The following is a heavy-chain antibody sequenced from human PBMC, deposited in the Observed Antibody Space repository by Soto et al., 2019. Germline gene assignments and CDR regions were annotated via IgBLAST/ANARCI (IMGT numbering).Heavy chain of an antibody. V-gene: IGHV1-69*12. CDR1: GGTFSNYA. CDR2: IIPIFGTT. J-gene: IGHJ4*02. Sequence: QVQLVQSGAEVKKPGSSVKVSCKASGGTFSNYAISWVRQAPGQGLEWMGGIIPIFGTTNYAQRLQGRVTITADESTSTAYMQLSSLRSEDTAVYYCARLSSSWYKDYFDYWGQGTLVTVSS. D-gene: IGHD6-13*01. CDR3: ARLSSSWYKDYFDY.